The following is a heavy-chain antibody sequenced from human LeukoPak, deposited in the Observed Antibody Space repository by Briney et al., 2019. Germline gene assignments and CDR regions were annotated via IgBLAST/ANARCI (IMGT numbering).Heavy chain of an antibody. Sequence: GGSLRLSCAASGFTFSAYWMNRVRQVPGKGLVWVSHINSDGSVTNYADSVKGRFTISRDNAKNTLYLQVNSLRAEDTAVYYCARRWQSNQGDAFDFWGQGTMVTVSS. J-gene: IGHJ3*01. CDR2: INSDGSVT. D-gene: IGHD4-11*01. CDR1: GFTFSAYW. CDR3: ARRWQSNQGDAFDF. V-gene: IGHV3-74*01.